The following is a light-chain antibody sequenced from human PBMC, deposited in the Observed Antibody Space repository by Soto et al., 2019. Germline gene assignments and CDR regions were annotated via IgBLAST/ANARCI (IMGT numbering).Light chain of an antibody. Sequence: DIQMTHSPSSLSASVGNRVTITCQASQDIATYLNWYQQKPGKAPKLLTYDASNLETGVPSRFSGSGSGTDFTFTISSLQPEDIATYYCQQYDNLPLTFGGGTKVDIK. V-gene: IGKV1-33*01. CDR2: DAS. CDR1: QDIATY. J-gene: IGKJ4*01. CDR3: QQYDNLPLT.